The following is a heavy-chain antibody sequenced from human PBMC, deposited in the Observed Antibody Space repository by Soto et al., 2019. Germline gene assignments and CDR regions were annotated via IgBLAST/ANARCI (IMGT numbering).Heavy chain of an antibody. CDR1: GGTFSSYT. Sequence: QVQLEQSGAEVKKPGSSVKVSCKASGGTFSSYTISWVRQAPGQGLEWMGRIIPILGIANYAQKFQGRVTITADKSTSTDYMELSSLRSEDTAVYYCARVRPETGDYYYGMDVWGQGTTVTVSS. J-gene: IGHJ6*02. CDR2: IIPILGIA. V-gene: IGHV1-69*02. CDR3: ARVRPETGDYYYGMDV. D-gene: IGHD6-6*01.